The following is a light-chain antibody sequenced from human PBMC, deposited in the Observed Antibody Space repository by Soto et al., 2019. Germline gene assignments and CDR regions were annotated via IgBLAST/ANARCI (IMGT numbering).Light chain of an antibody. V-gene: IGKV1-5*01. J-gene: IGKJ1*01. Sequence: DIQLTQSPSTLSASVGDRVTISCRASQRISNWLAWYQQKPGKAPKLLIYDASSLESGVPPRFSGSGSDTEFTFTISSLQPDDFATYYCQQYNSFSGTFGQGTRWISN. CDR1: QRISNW. CDR3: QQYNSFSGT. CDR2: DAS.